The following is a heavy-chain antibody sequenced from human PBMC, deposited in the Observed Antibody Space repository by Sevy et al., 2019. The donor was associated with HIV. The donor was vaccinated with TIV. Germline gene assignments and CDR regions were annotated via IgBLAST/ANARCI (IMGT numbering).Heavy chain of an antibody. CDR1: GGSFSGYY. CDR3: ARVLRWFDP. CDR2: INHSGST. Sequence: SETLSLTCAVYGGSFSGYYWSWIRQPPGKGLEWIGEINHSGSTNYNPSLKSRVTISVDTSKNQFSLKLSSVTAADTAVYYCARVLRWFDPWGKGTLVTVSS. V-gene: IGHV4-34*01. J-gene: IGHJ5*02.